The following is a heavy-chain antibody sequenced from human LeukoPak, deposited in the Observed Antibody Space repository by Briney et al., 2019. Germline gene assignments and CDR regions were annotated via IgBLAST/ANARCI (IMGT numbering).Heavy chain of an antibody. CDR3: AKYTHYYDSSGYFDY. CDR1: GFTFSSYG. J-gene: IGHJ4*02. Sequence: GGSLRLSCAASGFTFSSYGMHWVRQAPGKGLEWVAVISYDGSNKYYADSVRGRFTISRDNSKNTLYLQMNSLRAEDTAVYYCAKYTHYYDSSGYFDYWGQGTLVTVSS. V-gene: IGHV3-30*18. CDR2: ISYDGSNK. D-gene: IGHD3-22*01.